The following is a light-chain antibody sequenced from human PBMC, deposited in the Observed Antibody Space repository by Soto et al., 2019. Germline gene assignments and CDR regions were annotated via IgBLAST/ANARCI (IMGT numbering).Light chain of an antibody. CDR3: QSYDSSLSAWV. CDR1: SSNTGAGYD. J-gene: IGLJ3*02. CDR2: NNR. Sequence: QSVLTQSPSVSGAPGQRVTISCTGSSSNTGAGYDVHWYQQFPGTAPKLLIYNNRNRPSGVPDRFSGSKSGTSASLAITGLQAEDEADYYCQSYDSSLSAWVFGGGTKPPS. V-gene: IGLV1-40*01.